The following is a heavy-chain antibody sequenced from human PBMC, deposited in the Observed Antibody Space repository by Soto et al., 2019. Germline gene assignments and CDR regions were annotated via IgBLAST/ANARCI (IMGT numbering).Heavy chain of an antibody. V-gene: IGHV3-53*01. CDR1: GFTVSRNY. CDR2: IYSGGST. Sequence: LXLSCATSGFTVSRNYRSWVRQAPGKGLEWVSVIYSGGSTYYADSVKGRFTISRDNSKNTLYLQMNSLRAEDTAVYYCAREIGGYSSSGYYYYYGMDVWGQGSTVTVSS. CDR3: AREIGGYSSSGYYYYYGMDV. J-gene: IGHJ6*02. D-gene: IGHD6-6*01.